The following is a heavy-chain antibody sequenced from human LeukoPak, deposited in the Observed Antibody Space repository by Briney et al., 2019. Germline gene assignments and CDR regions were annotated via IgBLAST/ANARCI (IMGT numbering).Heavy chain of an antibody. CDR2: ISAYNGNT. J-gene: IGHJ4*02. CDR1: GYTFTSYG. CDR3: AREFRSGSYSEFDY. D-gene: IGHD1-26*01. V-gene: IGHV1-18*01. Sequence: ASVKVSCKASGYTFTSYGISWVRQAPGQGLEWMGWISAYNGNTNYAQKLQGRVTMTTDTSTSTVYMELGSLRPDDTAMYYCAREFRSGSYSEFDYWGQGTLVTVSS.